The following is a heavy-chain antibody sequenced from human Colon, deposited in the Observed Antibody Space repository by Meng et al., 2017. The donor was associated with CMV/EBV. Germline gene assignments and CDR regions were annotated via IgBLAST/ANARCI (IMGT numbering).Heavy chain of an antibody. CDR2: NSYDGSKK. J-gene: IGHJ3*02. V-gene: IGHV3-30-3*01. Sequence: GESLKISCAASGFTFSNYPTHWVRQAPGKGLEWVAVNSYDGSKKYYGDSVKGRFSISRDNSRNTLYLQMDSLGAEDTAVYYCARGMGVFRFPGDGIDIWGQGTTVTVSS. CDR3: ARGMGVFRFPGDGIDI. CDR1: GFTFSNYP. D-gene: IGHD3-3*01.